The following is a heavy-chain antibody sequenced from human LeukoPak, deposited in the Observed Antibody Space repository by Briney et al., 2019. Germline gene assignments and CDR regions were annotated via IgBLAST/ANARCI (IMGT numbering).Heavy chain of an antibody. J-gene: IGHJ4*02. Sequence: VASVKVSCKTSGYTFTNYAISWVRQAPGQGLEWMGWISTYNGYTNYPQKLQARVTMTTDTSTGTAYMELTSLRSDDTAVYFCARAHNAKFDYWGQGTLVTVSS. D-gene: IGHD1-14*01. CDR3: ARAHNAKFDY. V-gene: IGHV1-18*01. CDR2: ISTYNGYT. CDR1: GYTFTNYA.